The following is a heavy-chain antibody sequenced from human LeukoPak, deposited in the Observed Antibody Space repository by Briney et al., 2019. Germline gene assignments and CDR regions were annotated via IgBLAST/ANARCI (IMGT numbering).Heavy chain of an antibody. J-gene: IGHJ3*02. CDR2: INPNSGGT. V-gene: IGHV1-2*02. CDR3: AREGYCSGGSCYGERDAFDI. CDR1: GYTFTGYY. Sequence: ASVKVSCKASGYTFTGYYMHWVRQAPGQGLEWMGWINPNSGGTNYAQKFQGRVTMTRDTSISTAYMELSRLRSDDTAVYYCAREGYCSGGSCYGERDAFDIWGQGTMLTVSS. D-gene: IGHD2-15*01.